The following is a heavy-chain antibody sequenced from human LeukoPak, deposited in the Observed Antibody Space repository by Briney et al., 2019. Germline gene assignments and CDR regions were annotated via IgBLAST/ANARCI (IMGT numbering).Heavy chain of an antibody. Sequence: TGGSLRLSCAASGFTFSRYWMHWVRQVPGKGLVWVSRINSDGGSTTYADSVKGRFTISRDNAKNTLYLQMNSLRAEDTAVYYCARDRATAMFDYWAQGTLVTVSS. V-gene: IGHV3-74*01. CDR2: INSDGGST. CDR1: GFTFSRYW. J-gene: IGHJ4*02. CDR3: ARDRATAMFDY. D-gene: IGHD5-18*01.